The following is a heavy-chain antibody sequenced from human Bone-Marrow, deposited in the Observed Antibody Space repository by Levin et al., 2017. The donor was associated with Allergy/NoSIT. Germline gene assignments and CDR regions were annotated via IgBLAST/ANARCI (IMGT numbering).Heavy chain of an antibody. CDR3: VRHFGGAYARDWFDP. D-gene: IGHD3-16*01. V-gene: IGHV2-5*02. CDR2: IYSDDDK. Sequence: KGSGPTLVKPTQTLTLTCTFSGFSLNTSEMNVAWIRQPPGKALEWLALIYSDDDKRYSPSLKSRLTIAKYTSKNQVDLTMTNMDPVDTATYYGVRHFGGAYARDWFDPWGQGTLVTISS. J-gene: IGHJ5*02. CDR1: GFSLNTSEMN.